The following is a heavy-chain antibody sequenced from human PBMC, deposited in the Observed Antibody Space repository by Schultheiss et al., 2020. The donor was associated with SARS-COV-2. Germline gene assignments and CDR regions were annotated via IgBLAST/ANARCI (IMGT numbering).Heavy chain of an antibody. CDR2: ISYDGSNK. CDR3: ASPDYGGNSPHFDY. J-gene: IGHJ4*02. D-gene: IGHD4-23*01. CDR1: GFTFSSYG. V-gene: IGHV3-30*03. Sequence: GGSLRLSCAASGFTFSSYGMHWVRQAPGKGLEWVAVISYDGSNKYYADSVKGRFTISRDNSKNTLYLQMNSLRAEDTAVYYCASPDYGGNSPHFDYWGQGTLVTVSS.